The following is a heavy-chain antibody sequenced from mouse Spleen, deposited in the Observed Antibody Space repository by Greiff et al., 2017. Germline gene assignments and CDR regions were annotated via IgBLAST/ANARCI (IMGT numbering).Heavy chain of an antibody. CDR3: ARGSYDFLAWFAY. V-gene: IGHV1-4*01. Sequence: RQESGAELARPGASVKMSCKASGYTFTSYTMHWVKQRPGQGLEWIGYINPSSGYSKYNQKFKDKATLTADKSSSTAYMQLSSLTSEDSAVYYCARGSYDFLAWFAYWGQGTLVTVSA. CDR1: GYTFTSYT. J-gene: IGHJ3*01. D-gene: IGHD2-4*01. CDR2: INPSSGYS.